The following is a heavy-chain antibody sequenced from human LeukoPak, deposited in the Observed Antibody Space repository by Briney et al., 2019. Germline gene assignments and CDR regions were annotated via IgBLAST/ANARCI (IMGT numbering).Heavy chain of an antibody. CDR3: ARSFSGWYGLDAFDI. CDR2: IYYSGST. J-gene: IGHJ3*02. V-gene: IGHV4-31*03. D-gene: IGHD6-19*01. CDR1: GGSISSGGYY. Sequence: SQTLSLTCTVSGGSISSGGYYWSWIRQHPGKGLEWIGYIYYSGSTYYNPSLKSRVTISVDTSKNQFSLKLSSATAADTAVYYCARSFSGWYGLDAFDIWGQGTMVTVSS.